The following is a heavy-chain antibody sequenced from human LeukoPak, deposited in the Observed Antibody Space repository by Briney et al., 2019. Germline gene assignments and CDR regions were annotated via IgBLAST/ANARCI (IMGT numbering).Heavy chain of an antibody. D-gene: IGHD2-15*01. V-gene: IGHV4-38-2*02. J-gene: IGHJ4*02. CDR3: ARGGLGYCTSGSCHSRLPFDN. CDR1: GYSIRSGFY. Sequence: SETLSLTCSVSGYSIRSGFYWAWLRQAPGKGPEWIGSIFESGSTYYRWSLKSRVTMSVDTSKNQFSLNLTSLTAADTAVYYCARGGLGYCTSGSCHSRLPFDNWGQGALVTVSA. CDR2: IFESGST.